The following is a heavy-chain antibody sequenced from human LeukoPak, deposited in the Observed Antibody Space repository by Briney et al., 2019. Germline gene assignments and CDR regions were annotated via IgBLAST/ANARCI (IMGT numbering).Heavy chain of an antibody. CDR3: VRDKGNLIVFGGVIEFDP. Sequence: ASVKVSCKASGYTFTSFGISWVRRAPGHGLEWMGWISAYKGDTTYSRKLQGRVTLSTDTSTSTAYLELRSLRSDDTAVYYCVRDKGNLIVFGGVIEFDPWGQGTLVTVAS. CDR2: ISAYKGDT. CDR1: GYTFTSFG. J-gene: IGHJ5*02. D-gene: IGHD3-16*01. V-gene: IGHV1-18*01.